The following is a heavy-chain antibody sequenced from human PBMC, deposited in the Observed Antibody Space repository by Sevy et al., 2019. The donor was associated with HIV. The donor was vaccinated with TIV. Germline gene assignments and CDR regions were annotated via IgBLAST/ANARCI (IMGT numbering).Heavy chain of an antibody. CDR2: TSYDGSNI. Sequence: GGSLRLSCTASGFTFSTYGMHWVRQAPGKGLEWVAVTSYDGSNIYYSDSVKGGFTISRDKSKNMLYLHMNSLRADDTAAYYCASTHCSYCSGSSGLFPNFWGQGTLVTVSS. CDR3: ASTHCSYCSGSSGLFPNF. J-gene: IGHJ4*02. D-gene: IGHD3-22*01. CDR1: GFTFSTYG. V-gene: IGHV3-30*03.